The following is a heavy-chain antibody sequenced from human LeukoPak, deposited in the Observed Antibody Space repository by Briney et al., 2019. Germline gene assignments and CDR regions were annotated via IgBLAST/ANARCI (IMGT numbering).Heavy chain of an antibody. Sequence: GASVKVSCKASGGTFSSYAISWVRQAPGQGLEWMGGIIPIFGTANYAQKFQGRVTITADESTSTAYMELSSLRSEDTAVYYCARAYYYGSGSYYNLDYWGQGTLVTVSS. CDR1: GGTFSSYA. V-gene: IGHV1-69*13. CDR2: IIPIFGTA. J-gene: IGHJ4*02. CDR3: ARAYYYGSGSYYNLDY. D-gene: IGHD3-10*01.